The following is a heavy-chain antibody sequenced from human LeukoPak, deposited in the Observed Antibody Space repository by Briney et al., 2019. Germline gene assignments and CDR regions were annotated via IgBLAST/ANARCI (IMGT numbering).Heavy chain of an antibody. V-gene: IGHV3-11*04. Sequence: PGGSLRLSCAVSGFTFSDYDMSWIRQAPGKGLEWVSYISRSGTTIYYADSVKGRFTISRDNAKNSLYLQMNTLRAEDTAVYYCAKDPRIVVVMYYFDYWGQGTLVTVSS. J-gene: IGHJ4*02. CDR3: AKDPRIVVVMYYFDY. D-gene: IGHD3-22*01. CDR1: GFTFSDYD. CDR2: ISRSGTTI.